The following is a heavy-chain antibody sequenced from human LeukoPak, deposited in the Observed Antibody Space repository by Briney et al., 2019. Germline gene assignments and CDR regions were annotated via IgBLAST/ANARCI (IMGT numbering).Heavy chain of an antibody. CDR2: IYSGGST. CDR3: ARASPGIAAAWCDY. CDR1: GFTVSSNY. D-gene: IGHD6-13*01. J-gene: IGHJ4*02. V-gene: IGHV3-66*02. Sequence: GGSLRLSCAASGFTVSSNYMSWVRQASGRGLEWVSVIYSGGSTYYADSVKGRFTISRDNSKSTLYLQMNSLRAEDTAVYYCARASPGIAAAWCDYWGQGTLVTVPS.